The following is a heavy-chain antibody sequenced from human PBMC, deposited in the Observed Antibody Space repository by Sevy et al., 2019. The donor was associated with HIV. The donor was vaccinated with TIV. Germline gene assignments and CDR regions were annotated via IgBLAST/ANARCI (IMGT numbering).Heavy chain of an antibody. J-gene: IGHJ4*02. Sequence: GGSLRLSCAASGFTFSSYSMNWVRQAPGKGLEWVSSISSSSSYIYYADSVKGRFTISRDNAKNSLYLQMNSLRAEDTAGYYCARESSGWYGFDYWGQGTLVTVSS. CDR1: GFTFSSYS. CDR3: ARESSGWYGFDY. V-gene: IGHV3-21*01. CDR2: ISSSSSYI. D-gene: IGHD6-19*01.